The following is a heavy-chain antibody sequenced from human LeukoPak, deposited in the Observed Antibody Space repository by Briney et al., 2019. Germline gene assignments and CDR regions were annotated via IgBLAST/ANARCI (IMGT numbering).Heavy chain of an antibody. Sequence: PGGSLRLSCAASGFTFRNSGMHWVRQAPGKGLEWVAFIWYDGSNKYYADSVKGRFTISRDNPKNSLYLQMNSLRAEDTAVYYCARVKMGVSTVVRSPIFDYWGQGTLVTVSS. CDR1: GFTFRNSG. CDR2: IWYDGSNK. V-gene: IGHV3-33*01. CDR3: ARVKMGVSTVVRSPIFDY. J-gene: IGHJ4*02. D-gene: IGHD4-23*01.